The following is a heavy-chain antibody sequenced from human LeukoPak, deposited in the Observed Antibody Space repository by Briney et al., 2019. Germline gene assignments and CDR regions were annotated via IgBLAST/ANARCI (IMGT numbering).Heavy chain of an antibody. D-gene: IGHD3-3*01. CDR2: INPNSGGT. CDR1: GYTFTGYY. CDR3: ARGGTGGLLRFLEWFRGPPDY. V-gene: IGHV1-2*02. J-gene: IGHJ4*02. Sequence: ASVKVSCKASGYTFTGYYMHWVRQAPGQGLEWMGWINPNSGGTNYAQKFQGRVTMTRDTSIGTAYMELSRLRSDDTAVYYCARGGTGGLLRFLEWFRGPPDYWGQGTLVTVSS.